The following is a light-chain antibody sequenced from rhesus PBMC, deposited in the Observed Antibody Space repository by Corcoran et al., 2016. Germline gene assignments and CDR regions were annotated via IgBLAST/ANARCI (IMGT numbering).Light chain of an antibody. CDR1: QGIGRD. CDR2: YAN. Sequence: DIQMTQSPSALPAYVGDRVTITCRASQGIGRDLNWYQHKPGKAPKVLIFYANRLESGFPSRFSGRGAGTDFTLTISSLQPEDFAPYYCQHYHSLPYSFGQGTRVEIK. V-gene: IGKV1-32*01. J-gene: IGKJ2*01. CDR3: QHYHSLPYS.